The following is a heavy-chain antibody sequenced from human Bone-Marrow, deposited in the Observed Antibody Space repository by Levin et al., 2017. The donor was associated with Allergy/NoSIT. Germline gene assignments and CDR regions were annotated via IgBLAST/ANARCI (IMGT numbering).Heavy chain of an antibody. Sequence: SSETLSLTCTVSNDFTDYFWSWIRQPPGKGLEWIGYIYHSGSTNYNPSLKSRVALSVDRSKSQFSLQLNYVTAADTAVYYCSGGLTAMARFDYWGQGSLVTVSS. J-gene: IGHJ4*02. V-gene: IGHV4-59*01. CDR1: NDFTDYF. CDR2: IYHSGST. CDR3: SGGLTAMARFDY. D-gene: IGHD5-18*01.